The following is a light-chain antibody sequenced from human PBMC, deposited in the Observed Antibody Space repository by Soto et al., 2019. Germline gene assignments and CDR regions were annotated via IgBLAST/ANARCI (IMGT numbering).Light chain of an antibody. J-gene: IGKJ1*01. Sequence: DIQMTQSPSTLSGSVGDGVTTTCRASQTISSWLAWYQQKPGKAPKLLIYKASSLESGVPSRFSGSGSGTEFTLTISSLQPDDFATYYCQQYNSYPWTFGQGTKVDIK. CDR3: QQYNSYPWT. CDR1: QTISSW. V-gene: IGKV1-5*03. CDR2: KAS.